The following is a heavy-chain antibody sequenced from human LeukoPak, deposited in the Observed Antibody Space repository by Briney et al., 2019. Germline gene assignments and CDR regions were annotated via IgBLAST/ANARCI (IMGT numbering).Heavy chain of an antibody. CDR3: AKSHILTGYYIY. D-gene: IGHD3-9*01. CDR1: GFTFSSYA. CDR2: ISGSGGST. Sequence: GGSLRLSCAASGFTFSSYAMSWVRQAPGKGLEWVSAISGSGGSTYYADSVKGRFTISRGNSKNTLYLQMNSLRAEDTAVYYCAKSHILTGYYIYWGQGTLVTVSS. J-gene: IGHJ4*02. V-gene: IGHV3-23*01.